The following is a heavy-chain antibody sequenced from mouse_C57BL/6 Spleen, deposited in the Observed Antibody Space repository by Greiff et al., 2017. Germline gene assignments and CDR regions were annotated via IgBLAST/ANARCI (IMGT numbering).Heavy chain of an antibody. Sequence: VQLQQPGTELVKPGASVKLSCKASGYTFTSYWMHWEKQRPGQGLEWIGNINPSNGGTNYNEKFKSKATLTVDKSSSTAYMQLSSLTSEDSAVYYCARDGTTAHYFDYWGQGTTLTVSS. D-gene: IGHD1-2*01. CDR3: ARDGTTAHYFDY. V-gene: IGHV1-53*01. CDR1: GYTFTSYW. CDR2: INPSNGGT. J-gene: IGHJ2*01.